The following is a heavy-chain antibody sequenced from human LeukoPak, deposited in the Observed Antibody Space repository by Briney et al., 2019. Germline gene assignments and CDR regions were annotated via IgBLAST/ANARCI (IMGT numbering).Heavy chain of an antibody. V-gene: IGHV3-30*02. J-gene: IGHJ4*02. CDR3: AKAPNLVAAPDY. D-gene: IGHD2-15*01. CDR2: IRYDGSNK. CDR1: GFTFSNYG. Sequence: GGSLRLSCAASGFTFSNYGMHWVRQAPGKGLEWVAFIRYDGSNKYYGDSVKGRFTISRDNSKNTLYLQMNSLRAEDTAVYYCAKAPNLVAAPDYWGRGTLVTVSS.